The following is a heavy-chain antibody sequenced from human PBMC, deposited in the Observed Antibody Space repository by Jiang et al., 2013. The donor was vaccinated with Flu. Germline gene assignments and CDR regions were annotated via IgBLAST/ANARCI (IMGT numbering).Heavy chain of an antibody. Sequence: VQLLESGGGLVQPGGSLKLSCAASGFTFSGSAMHWVRQASGKGLEWVGRVRSKANSYATTYAASVKGRFTISRDDSKNTAYLQMNSLKTEDTAVYYCTSGVTATLGYWGQGTLVTVSS. CDR3: TSGVTATLGY. V-gene: IGHV3-73*01. D-gene: IGHD2-21*02. CDR1: GFTFSGSA. J-gene: IGHJ4*02. CDR2: VRSKANSYAT.